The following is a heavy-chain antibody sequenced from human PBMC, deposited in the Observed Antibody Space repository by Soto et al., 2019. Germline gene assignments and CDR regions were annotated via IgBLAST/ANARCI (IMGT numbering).Heavy chain of an antibody. Sequence: SETLSLTCNVSGFSISSGFYWGWVRQPPGKGLEWIGAIYHSGTTYFNPSLKSRVTMTIDTSKNQFSLSLASVAAADTAMYYCARGMNPQDYWGQGTLVTVSS. CDR2: IYHSGTT. CDR1: GFSISSGFY. CDR3: ARGMNPQDY. D-gene: IGHD6-13*01. J-gene: IGHJ4*02. V-gene: IGHV4-38-2*02.